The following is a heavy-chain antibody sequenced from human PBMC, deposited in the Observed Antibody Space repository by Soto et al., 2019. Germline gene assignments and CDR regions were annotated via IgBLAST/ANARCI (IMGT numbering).Heavy chain of an antibody. V-gene: IGHV4-39*01. CDR2: IYYSGST. CDR1: GGSISSGAYY. D-gene: IGHD3-10*01. J-gene: IGHJ4*02. Sequence: QLQLQESGPGLVKPSETLSLTCTVSGGSISSGAYYWGWIRQPPGKGLEWIGSIYYSGSTYYNPSLKSRVTISVDTSKNQFSLNLSSVTAADTAVYYCARQRWGSGSYVGLIDYWGQGTLVTVSS. CDR3: ARQRWGSGSYVGLIDY.